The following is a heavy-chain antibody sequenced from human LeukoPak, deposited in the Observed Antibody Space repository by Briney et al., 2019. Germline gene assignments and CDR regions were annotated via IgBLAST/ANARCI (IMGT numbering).Heavy chain of an antibody. CDR2: IYYSGNT. CDR3: ARHAKGGVNY. J-gene: IGHJ4*02. CDR1: GGSTSTSNNY. Sequence: SETLSLTCTVPGGSTSTSNNYWGWIRQPPGKGLEWIGSIYYSGNTYYNPSLTSRVTISIDTSKNQFSLKLSSMTAADTAVYYCARHAKGGVNYWGQGTLVTVSS. D-gene: IGHD3-3*01. V-gene: IGHV4-39*01.